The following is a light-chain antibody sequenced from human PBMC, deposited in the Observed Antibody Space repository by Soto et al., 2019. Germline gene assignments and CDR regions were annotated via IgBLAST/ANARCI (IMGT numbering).Light chain of an antibody. Sequence: EIVLTQSPGTLSLSPGERATLSCRASQSVPSNFLAWYQQKPGQAPMLLIYDASRRATGIPDRFSGSGSGTDFTLTISRLEPEDFAVSYCQQDLSSWTFGHGTKVEIK. V-gene: IGKV3-20*01. J-gene: IGKJ1*01. CDR1: QSVPSNF. CDR2: DAS. CDR3: QQDLSSWT.